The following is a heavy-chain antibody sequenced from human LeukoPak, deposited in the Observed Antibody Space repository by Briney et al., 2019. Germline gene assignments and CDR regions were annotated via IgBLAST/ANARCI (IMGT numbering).Heavy chain of an antibody. CDR1: GDSIHSSAYY. Sequence: SETLSLTCTVAGDSIHSSAYYWSWVRQPPGRGLEWIGSIYYTGNTYYTPSLKSRVTISVDTSKNHFSLTLNSMTAADTAVYYCSNFDFWGQGTLVTVSS. V-gene: IGHV4-39*07. D-gene: IGHD2-8*01. CDR2: IYYTGNT. J-gene: IGHJ4*02. CDR3: SNFDF.